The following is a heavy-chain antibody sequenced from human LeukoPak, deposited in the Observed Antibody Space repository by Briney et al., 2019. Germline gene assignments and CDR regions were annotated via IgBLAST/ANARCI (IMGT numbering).Heavy chain of an antibody. V-gene: IGHV3-23*01. D-gene: IGHD6-19*01. CDR1: GFTFSSYA. CDR3: AKDGESSGSSGWLQEFDY. CDR2: ISGSGGST. J-gene: IGHJ4*02. Sequence: PGGSLRLSCAASGFTFSSYAMSWVRQAPGKGLEWVSAISGSGGSTYYADSVKGRFTISRDNSKNTLYLQMNSLRAEDTAVYYCAKDGESSGSSGWLQEFDYWGQGTLVTVSS.